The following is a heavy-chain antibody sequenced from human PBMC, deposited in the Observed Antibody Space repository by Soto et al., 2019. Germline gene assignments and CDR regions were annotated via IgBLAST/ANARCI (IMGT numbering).Heavy chain of an antibody. V-gene: IGHV4-59*01. CDR3: ARAGYSYGSNYYGMDV. Sequence: SETLSLTCTVSGGSISSYYWSWIRQPPGKGLEWIGYIYYSGSTNYNPSLKSRVTISVDTSKNQFSLKLSSVTAADTAVYYCARAGYSYGSNYYGMDVWGQGTTVTVSS. J-gene: IGHJ6*02. CDR2: IYYSGST. CDR1: GGSISSYY. D-gene: IGHD5-18*01.